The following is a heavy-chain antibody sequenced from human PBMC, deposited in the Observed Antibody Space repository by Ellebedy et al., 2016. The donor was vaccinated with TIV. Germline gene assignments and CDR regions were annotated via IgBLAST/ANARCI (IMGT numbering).Heavy chain of an antibody. CDR3: AKDRDYSGYAY. D-gene: IGHD5-12*01. J-gene: IGHJ4*02. Sequence: GGSLRLXXAASGFTFSSYAMSWVRQAPGKGLEWVSAISGSGGSTYYADSVKGRFTISRDNSKNTLYLQMNSLRAEDTAVYYCAKDRDYSGYAYWGQGTLVTVSS. V-gene: IGHV3-23*01. CDR2: ISGSGGST. CDR1: GFTFSSYA.